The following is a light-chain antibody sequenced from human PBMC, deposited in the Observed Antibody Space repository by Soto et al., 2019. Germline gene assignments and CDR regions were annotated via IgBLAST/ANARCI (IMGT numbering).Light chain of an antibody. CDR3: QQYDAPVT. Sequence: DILMTQSAVSLSVSPGERATLSCRSSQSVSSKLAWYQLKPGQAPRLVIYEASIRATGVPARFSGSGSGTEFTLTISGLELEDSAFYFCQQYDAPVTFGQGTKLEIK. CDR1: QSVSSK. J-gene: IGKJ2*01. CDR2: EAS. V-gene: IGKV3-15*01.